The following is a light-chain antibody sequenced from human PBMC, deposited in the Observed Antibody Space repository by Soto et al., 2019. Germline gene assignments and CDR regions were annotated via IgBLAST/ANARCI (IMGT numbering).Light chain of an antibody. CDR3: QHYGSSPWT. J-gene: IGKJ1*01. V-gene: IGKV3-20*01. CDR2: GAS. Sequence: DIVLTQSPTTLSLSPGERATLSCRASQSVSSYLAWYQQKPGQAPRLLIYGASSRASGIPDRFSGSGSGTDFTLTISRLEPEDFAVYYCQHYGSSPWTFGQGTKVDIK. CDR1: QSVSSY.